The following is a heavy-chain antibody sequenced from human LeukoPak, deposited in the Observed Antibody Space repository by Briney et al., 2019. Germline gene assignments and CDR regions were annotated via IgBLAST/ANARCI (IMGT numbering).Heavy chain of an antibody. J-gene: IGHJ4*02. CDR3: TRMTTGHDY. D-gene: IGHD4-17*01. V-gene: IGHV4-34*01. CDR1: GVSFNNYY. CDR2: INHSGYT. Sequence: PVTLSLTCAVSGVSFNNYYWSWVRQTPGKGLEWIGEINHSGYTNDSTSLKSRVTLSIDTSRKQFSLNLRSVTVADTGIYYCTRMTTGHDYWGQGTLVTVSS.